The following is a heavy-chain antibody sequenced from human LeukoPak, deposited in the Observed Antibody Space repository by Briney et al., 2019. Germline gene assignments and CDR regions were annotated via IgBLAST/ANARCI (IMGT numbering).Heavy chain of an antibody. V-gene: IGHV3-30-3*01. Sequence: GGSLRLSCAASGFTFSSYAMHWVRQAPGKGLEWVAVISYDGSNKYYADSVKGRFTISRDNSKNTLYLQMNSLRAEDTAVYYCARLGREIDYWGQGTLVTVSS. CDR1: GFTFSSYA. CDR2: ISYDGSNK. J-gene: IGHJ4*02. D-gene: IGHD5-24*01. CDR3: ARLGREIDY.